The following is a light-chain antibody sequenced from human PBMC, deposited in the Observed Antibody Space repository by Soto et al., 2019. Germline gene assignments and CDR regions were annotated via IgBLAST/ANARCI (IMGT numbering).Light chain of an antibody. Sequence: QSVLTQPPSVSGAPGQRVTISCTGSSSNFGAGYEVHWYKQLPGAAPTLVIFNNLNRPSGVPERFSGSKSGTSASLVISGLQAEDEADYYCQSFDSSLRVYVFGSGPKVTVL. CDR2: NNL. CDR1: SSNFGAGYE. CDR3: QSFDSSLRVYV. J-gene: IGLJ1*01. V-gene: IGLV1-40*01.